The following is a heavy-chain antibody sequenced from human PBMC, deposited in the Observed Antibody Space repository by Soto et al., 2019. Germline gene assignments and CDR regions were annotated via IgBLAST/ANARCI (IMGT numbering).Heavy chain of an antibody. Sequence: GGSLRLSCAASGFTFSSYGMHWVRQAPVKGLEWVAVISYDGSNKYYADSVKGRFTISRDNSKNTLYLQMNSLRAEDTAVYYCAKDLESTVLRYFDWLSWGFDYWGQGT. V-gene: IGHV3-30*18. CDR3: AKDLESTVLRYFDWLSWGFDY. D-gene: IGHD3-9*01. CDR2: ISYDGSNK. CDR1: GFTFSSYG. J-gene: IGHJ4*02.